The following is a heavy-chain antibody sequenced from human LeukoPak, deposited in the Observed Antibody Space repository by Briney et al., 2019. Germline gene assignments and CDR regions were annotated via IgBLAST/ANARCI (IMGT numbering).Heavy chain of an antibody. J-gene: IGHJ4*02. Sequence: GESLQISCKGSGYSFTNYWISWVRQMPGKGLEWMGRIDPSDSYTSYSPSFQGHVIISADNSVSTAYLQWSSLKASDTAMYYCARLGVGATAYFDYWGQGTLVTVSS. CDR3: ARLGVGATAYFDY. CDR2: IDPSDSYT. V-gene: IGHV5-10-1*01. D-gene: IGHD1-26*01. CDR1: GYSFTNYW.